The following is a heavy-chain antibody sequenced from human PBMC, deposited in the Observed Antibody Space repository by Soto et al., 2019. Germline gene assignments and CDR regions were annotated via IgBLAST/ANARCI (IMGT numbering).Heavy chain of an antibody. Sequence: EVQLLESGGGLVQPGGSLRLSCAASGFTFSSYAMSWVRQAPGKGLEWVSAISGSGGSTYYADSVKGRFTISRDNSKNTLYLQMNSLRAEDTAVYYCAKGDEWSLLKIRPSGWGVDYWGQGTLVTVSS. CDR3: AKGDEWSLLKIRPSGWGVDY. D-gene: IGHD6-19*01. J-gene: IGHJ4*02. V-gene: IGHV3-23*01. CDR2: ISGSGGST. CDR1: GFTFSSYA.